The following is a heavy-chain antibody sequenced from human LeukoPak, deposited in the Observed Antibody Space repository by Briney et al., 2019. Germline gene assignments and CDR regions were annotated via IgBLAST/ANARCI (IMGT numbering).Heavy chain of an antibody. CDR3: TRRGYSSGWYYFDY. Sequence: SETLSLTCTVSGGSISGSSYYWGWIRQPPGKGLEWIGSIYYSGSTYYNPSLKSRVTISVDTSKKQFSLRLSSVTAADTALYYCTRRGYSSGWYYFDYWGQGTLVTVSS. D-gene: IGHD6-19*01. V-gene: IGHV4-39*01. J-gene: IGHJ4*02. CDR1: GGSISGSSYY. CDR2: IYYSGST.